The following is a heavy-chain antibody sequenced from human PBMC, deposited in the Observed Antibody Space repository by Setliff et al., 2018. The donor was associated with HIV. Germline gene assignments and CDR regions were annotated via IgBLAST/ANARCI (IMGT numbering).Heavy chain of an antibody. CDR1: GFTFSSYS. CDR3: ARLMYSSGPGSFDY. CDR2: ISSSSTYT. D-gene: IGHD6-19*01. Sequence: GGSLRLSCAASGFTFSSYSTNWVRQAPGKGLEWVSSISSSSTYTFYADSVKGRFTISRDNAKNSLYLQMNSLRAEDTAVYYCARLMYSSGPGSFDYWGQGTLVTVSS. J-gene: IGHJ4*02. V-gene: IGHV3-21*01.